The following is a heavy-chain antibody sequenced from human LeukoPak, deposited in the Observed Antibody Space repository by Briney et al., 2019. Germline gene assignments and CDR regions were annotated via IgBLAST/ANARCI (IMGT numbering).Heavy chain of an antibody. V-gene: IGHV1-46*01. CDR2: IYPSGGGS. CDR3: ARAYSGYSIDF. J-gene: IGHJ4*02. D-gene: IGHD3-22*01. CDR1: GYTFTNYY. Sequence: ASVKVSCTASGYTFTNYYIHWVRQAPGHGLVWMGIIYPSGGGSSYAQKFQGRVTMTRDTSTSTVYMELSSLTSEDTAVYYCARAYSGYSIDFWGQGTLVTVSS.